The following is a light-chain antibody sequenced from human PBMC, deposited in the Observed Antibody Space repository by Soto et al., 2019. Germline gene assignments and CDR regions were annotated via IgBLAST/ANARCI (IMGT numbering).Light chain of an antibody. V-gene: IGLV2-23*02. CDR3: CSYAGSNTYV. CDR1: SSDVGSYNL. J-gene: IGLJ1*01. Sequence: QSVLTQPASVSGSPGQSITISCTGTSSDVGSYNLVSWYQQHPGKAPKFMIYGVTKRPSGVSNRFSGPKSGNTASLTISGLQAEDEADYYCCSYAGSNTYVFVTGTKVTDL. CDR2: GVT.